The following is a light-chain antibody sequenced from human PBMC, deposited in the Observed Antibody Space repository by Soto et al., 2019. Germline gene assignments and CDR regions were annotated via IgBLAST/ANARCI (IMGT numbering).Light chain of an antibody. V-gene: IGKV3-15*01. CDR2: GAS. CDR1: QSVTSD. J-gene: IGKJ1*01. CDR3: QQYNNWPRT. Sequence: IMMIQSPTTMSLSQLERTPRSCRASQSVTSDLAWYQQKPGQAPRLLIYGASTRATGIPARFSGSGSGSEFTLTIRSLQSEDFAVYYCQQYNNWPRTFGQATKVDIK.